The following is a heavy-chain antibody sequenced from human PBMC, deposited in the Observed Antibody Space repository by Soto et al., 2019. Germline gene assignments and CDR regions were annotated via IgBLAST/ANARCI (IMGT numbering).Heavy chain of an antibody. CDR3: ARGPGGLLGWYFDL. CDR2: ISAYNGYT. Sequence: ASVKVSCKASGYTFTSYRITWVRQAPGQGLEWMGWISAYNGYTNYAQSLQGRVTMTTDTSTSTAYMELRSLRSDDTAAYYCARGPGGLLGWYFDLWGRGSLVTVSS. D-gene: IGHD2-21*02. J-gene: IGHJ2*01. V-gene: IGHV1-18*01. CDR1: GYTFTSYR.